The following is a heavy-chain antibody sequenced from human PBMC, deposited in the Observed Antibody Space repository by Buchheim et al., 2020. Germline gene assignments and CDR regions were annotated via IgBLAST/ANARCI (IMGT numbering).Heavy chain of an antibody. CDR1: GFTFSSYS. CDR2: ISSSSSYI. D-gene: IGHD6-19*01. V-gene: IGHV3-21*01. J-gene: IGHJ1*01. CDR3: ARDHPVYSSGYYFQH. Sequence: EVQLVESGGGLVKPGGSLRLSCAASGFTFSSYSMNWVRQAPGKGLEWVSSISSSSSYIYYADSVKGRFTISRDNAKNSLSLQMNSLRAEDTAVYYRARDHPVYSSGYYFQHWGQGTL.